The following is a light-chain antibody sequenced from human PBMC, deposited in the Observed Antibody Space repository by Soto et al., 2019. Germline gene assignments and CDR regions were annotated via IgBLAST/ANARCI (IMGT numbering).Light chain of an antibody. CDR1: QSVSNN. CDR2: GAS. J-gene: IGKJ1*01. CDR3: QQYNNWPRGT. V-gene: IGKV3-15*01. Sequence: IVMTQSPASLSVSPGEGATLSCRASQSVSNNLAWYQQKPGQAPRLLIYGASTRATAIPARFSGSGSGTDFALSISSLQSEDFAVYYCQQYNNWPRGTLGQGTKVEI.